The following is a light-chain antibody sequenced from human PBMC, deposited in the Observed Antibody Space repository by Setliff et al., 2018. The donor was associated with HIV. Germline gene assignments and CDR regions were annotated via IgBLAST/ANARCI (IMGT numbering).Light chain of an antibody. CDR1: SSSIGADYA. J-gene: IGLJ1*01. Sequence: QSVLTQPPSVSGAPGQRVTISCTGSSSSIGADYAVHWYKQLPGTAPKLLIYGSTNRPSGVPDRFSGSKSGTSASLAITGFQPEDEAHYYCQSYDSSLSGSWVFGTGTKVTVL. CDR3: QSYDSSLSGSWV. V-gene: IGLV1-40*01. CDR2: GST.